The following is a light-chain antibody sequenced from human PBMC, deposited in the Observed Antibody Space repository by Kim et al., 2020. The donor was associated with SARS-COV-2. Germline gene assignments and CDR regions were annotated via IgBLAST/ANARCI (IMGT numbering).Light chain of an antibody. V-gene: IGLV3-21*04. J-gene: IGLJ6*01. Sequence: SYELTQPPSVSVSPGQTASITCWGDQLVSNSVHWYQQKPGQSPVVVIYYDNDRPSGIPERFSGSNSGNTATLTISGAQTGDEADYYCQAWDSRTDLYVFG. CDR1: QLVSNS. CDR2: YDN. CDR3: QAWDSRTDLYV.